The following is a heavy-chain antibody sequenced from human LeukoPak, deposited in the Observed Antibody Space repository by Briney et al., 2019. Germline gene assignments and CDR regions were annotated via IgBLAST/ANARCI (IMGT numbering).Heavy chain of an antibody. CDR2: ISPDGTTT. CDR3: AREFMIGDSHFRYFDY. CDR1: GFTFSNYW. J-gene: IGHJ4*02. Sequence: GGSLRLSCAASGFTFSNYWIHWLRQVPGEGPMWVSRISPDGTTTHFADSVEGRFALSRDNAENTVYLQMNSLRAEDRAVYYCAREFMIGDSHFRYFDYWGQGALVTISS. D-gene: IGHD3-16*01. V-gene: IGHV3-74*01.